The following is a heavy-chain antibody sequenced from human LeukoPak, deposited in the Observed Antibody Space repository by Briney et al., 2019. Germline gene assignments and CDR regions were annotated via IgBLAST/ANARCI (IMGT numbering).Heavy chain of an antibody. CDR1: GFTFSRYW. D-gene: IGHD4-17*01. CDR3: ARDRYGEPFDY. V-gene: IGHV3-7*04. J-gene: IGHJ4*02. Sequence: PGGSLRPSCAASGFTFSRYWMSWVRQAPGKGLEWVASINQDGSEQYYVDSVKGRFTISRDNTKNSLFLQMNTLRAEDTAVYYCARDRYGEPFDYWGQGTLVIVSS. CDR2: INQDGSEQ.